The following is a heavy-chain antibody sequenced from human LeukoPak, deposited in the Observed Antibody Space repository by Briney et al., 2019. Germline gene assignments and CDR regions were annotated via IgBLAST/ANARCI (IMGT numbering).Heavy chain of an antibody. CDR1: GFTFSSYA. CDR3: AREGYCSGGSCHEFDY. CDR2: ISYDGSNK. Sequence: GGSLRLSCAASGFTFSSYAMHWVRQAPGKGLEWVAVISYDGSNKYYADSVKGRFTISRDNAKNSLYLQMNSLRAEDTAVYYCAREGYCSGGSCHEFDYWGQGTLVTVSS. D-gene: IGHD2-15*01. J-gene: IGHJ4*02. V-gene: IGHV3-30*04.